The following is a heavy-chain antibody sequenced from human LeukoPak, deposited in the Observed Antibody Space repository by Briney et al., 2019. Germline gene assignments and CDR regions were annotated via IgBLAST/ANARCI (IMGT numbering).Heavy chain of an antibody. J-gene: IGHJ5*02. V-gene: IGHV3-74*01. D-gene: IGHD1-26*01. CDR1: GFTFSSYW. CDR2: INTDGRTT. Sequence: GGSLRLSCAASGFTFSSYWMHWVRQSPGEGLVWVSHINTDGRTTTYADSVEGRFTISRDNAKNTLYLQMNSLRAEDTAVYYCARDLGTTNWFDPWGQGTLVTVSS. CDR3: ARDLGTTNWFDP.